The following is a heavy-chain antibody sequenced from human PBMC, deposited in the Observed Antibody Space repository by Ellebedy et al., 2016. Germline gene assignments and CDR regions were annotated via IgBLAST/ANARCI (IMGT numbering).Heavy chain of an antibody. J-gene: IGHJ4*02. CDR1: GFNFDDYG. Sequence: GESLKISCAASGFNFDDYGMGWVRQVPGKGLEWVSSINWNGERTVQSDSVKGRFTISRDNSRNSLYLQMNSLSAEDTAWYNCARGTHYYDSSGNYYFDYWGQGNLVTVSS. CDR3: ARGTHYYDSSGNYYFDY. V-gene: IGHV3-20*01. CDR2: INWNGERT. D-gene: IGHD3-22*01.